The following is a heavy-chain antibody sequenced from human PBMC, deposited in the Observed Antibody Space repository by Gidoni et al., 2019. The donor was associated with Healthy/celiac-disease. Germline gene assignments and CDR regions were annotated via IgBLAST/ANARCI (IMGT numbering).Heavy chain of an antibody. CDR3: AREAEEDIVVVPAAIRIYYYMDV. CDR1: GYTFTSYG. Sequence: QVQLVQSGAEVKKPGASVKGSCKASGYTFTSYGISWVRQAPGQGLEWMGWISAYNGNTNYAQKLQGRGTMTTDTSTSTAYMELRSLRSDDTAVYYCAREAEEDIVVVPAAIRIYYYMDVWGKGTTVTVSS. V-gene: IGHV1-18*01. J-gene: IGHJ6*03. D-gene: IGHD2-2*01. CDR2: ISAYNGNT.